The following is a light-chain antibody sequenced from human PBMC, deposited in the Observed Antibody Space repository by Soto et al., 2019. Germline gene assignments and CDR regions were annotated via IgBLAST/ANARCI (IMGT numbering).Light chain of an antibody. CDR1: TSNVGSNL. J-gene: IGLJ2*01. CDR3: AVWDDSLSGVV. V-gene: IGLV1-47*02. CDR2: NDY. Sequence: QSVLAQPPSASGTPGQRVTISCSGSTSNVGSNLASWYQQLPGSAPKLLIYNDYERPSGVPDRFSGSKSGTSASLGISGLRSAEEADYFCAVWDDSLSGVVFGGGTKLTVL.